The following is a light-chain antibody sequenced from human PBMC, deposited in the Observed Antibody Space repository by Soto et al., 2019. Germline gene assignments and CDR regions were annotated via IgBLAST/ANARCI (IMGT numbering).Light chain of an antibody. J-gene: IGKJ1*01. Sequence: IVLTQSPDSLSLSPVAAVTLSCRASPIITNDYVAWYLQKAGQAPSLLIYGASQRAAGVPDRFGGSGSGAVFALTITTLAPEDFGVYFCHQYASSPWTLGRGTKVDI. CDR1: PIITNDY. CDR2: GAS. V-gene: IGKV3-20*01. CDR3: HQYASSPWT.